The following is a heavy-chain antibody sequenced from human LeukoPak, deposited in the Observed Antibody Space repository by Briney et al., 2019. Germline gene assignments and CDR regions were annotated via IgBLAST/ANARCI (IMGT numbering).Heavy chain of an antibody. J-gene: IGHJ4*02. CDR3: ASSNEFYVDY. V-gene: IGHV3-23*01. CDR2: ISGSGGST. Sequence: GGSLRLSCAASGFTFSSYAMSWVRQAPGKGLEWVSAISGSGGSTYYADSVKGRFTISRDNSRNTLYLQMNSLKPEDTAVYYCASSNEFYVDYWGQGTLVTVSS. CDR1: GFTFSSYA. D-gene: IGHD3-10*01.